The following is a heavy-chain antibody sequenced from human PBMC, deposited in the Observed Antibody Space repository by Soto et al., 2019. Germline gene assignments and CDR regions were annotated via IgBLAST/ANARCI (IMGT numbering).Heavy chain of an antibody. CDR1: GGSISSAGYY. D-gene: IGHD1-20*01. CDR2: IYYSGST. J-gene: IGHJ6*03. Sequence: SETLSLTCTVSGGSISSAGYYWSWIRKHPGKGLEWIGYIYYSGSTYYNPSLKSRVTISVDASKNQFSLKLSSVTAADTAVYYFAFDPYAGITMLHTGGIFRGKGTTDPV. CDR3: AFDPYAGITMLHTGGIF. V-gene: IGHV4-31*03.